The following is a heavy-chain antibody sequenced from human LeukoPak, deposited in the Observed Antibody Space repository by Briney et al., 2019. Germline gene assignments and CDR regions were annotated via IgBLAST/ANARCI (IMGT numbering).Heavy chain of an antibody. CDR2: IYHSGGT. V-gene: IGHV4-4*02. J-gene: IGHJ4*02. Sequence: SGTLSLTCAVSGDSISNSVWWTWVRQPPGKGLEWIGEIYHSGGTNYNPSLKSRLTISVDMSENQFSLRLTSVTAADTAIYYCARNLRGMVDYWGQGTLVTVSS. CDR1: GDSISNSVW. D-gene: IGHD3-16*01. CDR3: ARNLRGMVDY.